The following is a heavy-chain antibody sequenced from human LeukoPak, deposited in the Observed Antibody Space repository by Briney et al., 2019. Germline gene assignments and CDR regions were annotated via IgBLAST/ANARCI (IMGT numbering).Heavy chain of an antibody. CDR2: IIPIFGTA. D-gene: IGHD4-17*01. Sequence: GASVKVSCKASGYTFTGYYMHWVRQAPGQGLEWMGGIIPIFGTANYAQKFQGRVTITADESTSTAYMELSSLRSEDTAVYYCARENLYYGDYHLGFDYWGQGTLVTVSS. CDR3: ARENLYYGDYHLGFDY. V-gene: IGHV1-69*13. J-gene: IGHJ4*02. CDR1: GYTFTGYY.